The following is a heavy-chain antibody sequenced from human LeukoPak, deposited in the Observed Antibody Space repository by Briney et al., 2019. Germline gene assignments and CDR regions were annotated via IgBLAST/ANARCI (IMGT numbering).Heavy chain of an antibody. CDR1: GFTFSGYA. CDR3: AKALDIVVVPDDAFDI. Sequence: GGSLRLSCAASGFTFSGYAMSWVRQAPGKGLEWVSAISGSGGSTYYADSVKGRFTISRDNSKNTLYLQMNSLRAEDTAVYYCAKALDIVVVPDDAFDIWGQGTMVTVSS. D-gene: IGHD2-2*01. J-gene: IGHJ3*02. V-gene: IGHV3-23*01. CDR2: ISGSGGST.